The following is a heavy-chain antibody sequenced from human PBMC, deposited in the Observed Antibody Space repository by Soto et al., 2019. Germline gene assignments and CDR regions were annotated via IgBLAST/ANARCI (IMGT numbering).Heavy chain of an antibody. Sequence: KVSCKASGYTFTSYAMHWVRQAPGQRLEWMGWINAGNGNTKYSQKFQGRVTITRDTSASTAYMELSSLRSEDTAVYYCARDRVVVPAENWFDPWGQGTLVTVSS. J-gene: IGHJ5*02. CDR2: INAGNGNT. V-gene: IGHV1-3*01. D-gene: IGHD2-2*01. CDR3: ARDRVVVPAENWFDP. CDR1: GYTFTSYA.